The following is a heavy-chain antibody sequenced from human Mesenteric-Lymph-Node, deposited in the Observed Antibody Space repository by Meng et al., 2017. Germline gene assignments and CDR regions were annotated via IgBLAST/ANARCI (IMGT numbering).Heavy chain of an antibody. CDR1: GFTFSSYA. CDR3: ARWEFAMDV. J-gene: IGHJ6*02. V-gene: IGHV3-30*04. Sequence: GGSLRLSCAASGFTFSSYAMHWVRQAPGKGLEWVAVISYDGSNKYYADSVKGRFTISRDNAKNSLHLQMNSLKAEDTALYYCARWEFAMDVCGQGTTVTVSS. D-gene: IGHD1-26*01. CDR2: ISYDGSNK.